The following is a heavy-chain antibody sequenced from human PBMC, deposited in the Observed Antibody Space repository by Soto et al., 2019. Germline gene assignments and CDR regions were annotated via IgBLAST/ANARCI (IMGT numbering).Heavy chain of an antibody. CDR3: ARDSGRGVLSSSTAEC. CDR2: ISSSSSYI. Sequence: EVQLVESGGGLVKPGGSLRLSCAGSGFTFSSHNMNWVRQAPGKGLEWVSSISSSSSYIYYEDSVKGRFTIARDDAKSSLYLQMNSLRAEDPAVYYCARDSGRGVLSSSTAECWGQGTLFTVSS. CDR1: GFTFSSHN. J-gene: IGHJ4*02. V-gene: IGHV3-21*01. D-gene: IGHD6-13*01.